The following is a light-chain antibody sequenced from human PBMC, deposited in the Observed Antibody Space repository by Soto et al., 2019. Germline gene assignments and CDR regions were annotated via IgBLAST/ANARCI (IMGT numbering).Light chain of an antibody. J-gene: IGKJ4*01. CDR3: QQYNKWPLT. CDR1: QSVSNN. Sequence: EIVMTQSQATLSVSPGERATLSCRASQSVSNNLAWYQQKPGQAPRLLIYFASTRATGIPARFSGSGSGTEFTLTISSLQSEDFAVYYCQQYNKWPLTFGGGTKVETK. V-gene: IGKV3-15*01. CDR2: FAS.